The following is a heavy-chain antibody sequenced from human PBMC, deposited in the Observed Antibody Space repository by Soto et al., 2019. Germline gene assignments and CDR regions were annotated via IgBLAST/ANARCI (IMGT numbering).Heavy chain of an antibody. CDR2: ISGSGGST. V-gene: IGHV3-23*01. CDR1: GFTFSSYG. CDR3: AQSLSVGATTPVDY. Sequence: EVQLLESGGGLVQPGGSLRLSCAASGFTFSSYGMSWVRQAPGKGLEWVSAISGSGGSTYYADSVKGRFTISRDNSKNTLYLQMNSLRAEDTAVYYCAQSLSVGATTPVDYWGQGTLVTVSS. J-gene: IGHJ4*02. D-gene: IGHD1-26*01.